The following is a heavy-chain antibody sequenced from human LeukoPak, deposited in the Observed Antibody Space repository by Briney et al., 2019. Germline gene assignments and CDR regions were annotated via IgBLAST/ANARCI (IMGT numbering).Heavy chain of an antibody. CDR3: AKNRATGLAFYDY. D-gene: IGHD5-24*01. Sequence: GGSLRLSCAASGFTFNSYAMTWVRQAPGKGLEWVSAISVGAGYTYYADSVKGRFTSSRDNSKSTLYLQMSNLRAEDTAVYFCAKNRATGLAFYDYWGQGTQVTVSS. V-gene: IGHV3-23*01. CDR1: GFTFNSYA. J-gene: IGHJ4*02. CDR2: ISVGAGYT.